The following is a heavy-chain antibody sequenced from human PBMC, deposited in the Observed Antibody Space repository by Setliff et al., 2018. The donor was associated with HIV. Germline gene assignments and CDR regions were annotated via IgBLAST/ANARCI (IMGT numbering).Heavy chain of an antibody. J-gene: IGHJ6*02. Sequence: SETLSLTCTVSGGPVTNTKSYWGWIRQPPGKGLEWIASISHSGNTYYNPSLNSRVTISLDTSKNQFSLKLTSVTAADTAVYYCARGHCSGTNCYGVDYYGMDVWGQGTTVTVSS. CDR2: ISHSGNT. CDR3: ARGHCSGTNCYGVDYYGMDV. CDR1: GGPVTNTKSY. D-gene: IGHD2-2*01. V-gene: IGHV4-39*07.